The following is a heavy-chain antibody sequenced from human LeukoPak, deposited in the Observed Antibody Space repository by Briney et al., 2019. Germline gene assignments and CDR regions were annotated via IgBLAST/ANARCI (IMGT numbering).Heavy chain of an antibody. V-gene: IGHV3-53*01. J-gene: IGHJ4*02. CDR3: ARRAGEYSHPYDY. CDR1: GFTFSSYG. Sequence: QPGGSLRLSCAASGFTFSSYGMSWVRQAPGKGLEWVSVIYSGGSTYYADSVKGRFTISRDNSKNTLYLQMDSLRAEDTAVYYCARRAGEYSHPYDYWGQGTLVTVSS. CDR2: IYSGGST. D-gene: IGHD4-17*01.